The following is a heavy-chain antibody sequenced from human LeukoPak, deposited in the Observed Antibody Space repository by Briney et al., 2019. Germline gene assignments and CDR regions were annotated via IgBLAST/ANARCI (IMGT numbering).Heavy chain of an antibody. CDR2: IWYDGSNK. J-gene: IGHJ6*02. D-gene: IGHD6-19*01. CDR1: GFTFSRYG. CDR3: ARDNEQWLAIYYYYGMDV. Sequence: GGSLRLSCAASGFTFSRYGMHWVRQAPGKGLEWVAVIWYDGSNKYYADSVKGRFTISRDNSKNTLYLQMNSLRAEDTAVYYCARDNEQWLAIYYYYGMDVWGQGTTVTVSS. V-gene: IGHV3-33*08.